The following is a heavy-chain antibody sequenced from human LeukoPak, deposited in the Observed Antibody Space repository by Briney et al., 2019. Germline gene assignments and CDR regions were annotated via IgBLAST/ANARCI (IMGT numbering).Heavy chain of an antibody. J-gene: IGHJ4*02. CDR3: AKDGYNQGPFDY. Sequence: PGRSLRLSCAASGFTFSSYGMHWVRQAPGKGLEWVAVISYDGSNKYYADSVRGRFTISRDNSKNTLYLQMNSLRAEDTAVYYCAKDGYNQGPFDYWGQGTLVSVFS. CDR2: ISYDGSNK. D-gene: IGHD5-24*01. CDR1: GFTFSSYG. V-gene: IGHV3-30*18.